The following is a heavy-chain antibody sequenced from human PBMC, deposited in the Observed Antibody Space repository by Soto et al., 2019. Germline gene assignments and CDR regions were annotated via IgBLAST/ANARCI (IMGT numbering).Heavy chain of an antibody. CDR1: GGSISSGDYY. Sequence: QVQLQESGPGLVKPSQTRSLTCTVSGGSISSGDYYWSWIRQPPGKGLEWIGYIYYSGSTYYNPSIKSRVTISVETSKNQFSLKLSSVTAADTAVYYCARARYESGYCFDYRGQGTLVTVSS. V-gene: IGHV4-30-4*01. J-gene: IGHJ4*02. D-gene: IGHD3-22*01. CDR2: IYYSGST. CDR3: ARARYESGYCFDY.